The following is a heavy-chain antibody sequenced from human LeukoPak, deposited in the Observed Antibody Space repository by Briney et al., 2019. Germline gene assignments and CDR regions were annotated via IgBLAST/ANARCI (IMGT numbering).Heavy chain of an antibody. CDR1: GFTFSSYT. CDR3: AKDWDWELLIFDY. J-gene: IGHJ4*02. CDR2: ISYDGSNK. D-gene: IGHD1-26*01. Sequence: GRSLRLSCAASGFTFSSYTMHWVRQAPGKGLQWVAVISYDGSNKYYADSVKGRFTISRDNSKNTLYLQMNSLRAEDTAIYYCAKDWDWELLIFDYWGQGTLVTVSS. V-gene: IGHV3-30*04.